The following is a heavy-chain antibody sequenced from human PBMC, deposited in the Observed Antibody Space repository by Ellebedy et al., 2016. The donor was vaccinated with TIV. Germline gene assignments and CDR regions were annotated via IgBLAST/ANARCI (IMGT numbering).Heavy chain of an antibody. V-gene: IGHV3-30*03. D-gene: IGHD3-3*01. CDR2: ISFDGSNK. J-gene: IGHJ6*02. CDR1: GFIFSSHA. CDR3: TRDKRFNDFSSGYSDHYYGLDV. Sequence: GESLKISXVASGFIFSSHAMHWVRQAPGKGLGWVAVISFDGSNKYYADSVKGRFTISRDTNTMSLQVNSLRADDTAVYYCTRDKRFNDFSSGYSDHYYGLDVWGQGTTVTVSS.